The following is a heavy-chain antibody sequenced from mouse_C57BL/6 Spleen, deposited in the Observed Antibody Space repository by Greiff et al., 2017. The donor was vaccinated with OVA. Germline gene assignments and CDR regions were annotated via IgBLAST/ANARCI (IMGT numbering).Heavy chain of an antibody. CDR3: TRSRTLYAMDY. CDR1: GYTFTDYE. Sequence: QVQLKQSGAELVRPGASVTLSCKASGYTFTDYEMHWVKQTPVHGLEWIGAIDPETGGTAYNQKFKGKAILTADKSSSTAYMELRSLTSEDSAVYYCTRSRTLYAMDYWGQGTSVTVSS. V-gene: IGHV1-15*01. CDR2: IDPETGGT. J-gene: IGHJ4*01.